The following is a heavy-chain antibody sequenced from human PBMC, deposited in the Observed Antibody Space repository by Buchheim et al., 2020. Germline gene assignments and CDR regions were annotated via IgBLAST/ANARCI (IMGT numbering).Heavy chain of an antibody. CDR1: GGSISRTIYY. Sequence: QLQLQESGPGLVKPSETLSLTCSVSGGSISRTIYYWGWIRQPPGKGLEWIGSIYHDGSSYYNPSLQSRVTLSADTSKNQFSLKLSSVTAADTAVYYCAREGDGYNSAFDYWGQGTL. V-gene: IGHV4-39*07. CDR2: IYHDGSS. D-gene: IGHD5-24*01. CDR3: AREGDGYNSAFDY. J-gene: IGHJ4*02.